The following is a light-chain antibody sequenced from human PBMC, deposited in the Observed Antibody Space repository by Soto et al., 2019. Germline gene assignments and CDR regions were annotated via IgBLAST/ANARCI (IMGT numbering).Light chain of an antibody. Sequence: QSALTQPASLSGSPGQWSTMFCTGTRNDVGGYNYVSWYQQHPGKAPKLIIYEVSNRRSGISSRFSGSKYDNTASLTISGLQAEYEDEYYCSSFTGSTTWVFGGGTKLSVL. J-gene: IGLJ3*02. CDR3: SSFTGSTTWV. V-gene: IGLV2-14*01. CDR1: RNDVGGYNY. CDR2: EVS.